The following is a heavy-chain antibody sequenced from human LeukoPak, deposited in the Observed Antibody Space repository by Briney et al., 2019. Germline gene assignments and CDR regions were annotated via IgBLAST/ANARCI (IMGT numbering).Heavy chain of an antibody. CDR3: ARDDSGPDY. V-gene: IGHV3-7*01. CDR2: IKQDGSEK. J-gene: IGHJ4*02. D-gene: IGHD6-19*01. Sequence: GGSLRLSCAASGFTFSSYWMSWVRQASGKGLEWVANIKQDGSEKYYVDSVKGRFTIPRDNAKNTLYLQMNSLRVEDTAVYYCARDDSGPDYWGQGTLVTVSS. CDR1: GFTFSSYW.